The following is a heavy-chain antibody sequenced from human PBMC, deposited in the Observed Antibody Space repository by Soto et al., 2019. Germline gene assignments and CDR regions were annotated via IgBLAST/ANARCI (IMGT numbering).Heavy chain of an antibody. CDR1: GGSISSTDYF. CDR2: IYYTGTT. J-gene: IGHJ4*02. CDR3: ARQVTYVILAPPSLLDS. Sequence: QLQLQESGPGRVKPSETLSLTCTVSGGSISSTDYFWGWIRQSPGKGLEWIGSIYYTGTTYYSPSIKSRVSLSVATSRNQFSLILRSVTAADTAVYYCARQVTYVILAPPSLLDSWGQGSLVIVSS. V-gene: IGHV4-39*01. D-gene: IGHD3-9*01.